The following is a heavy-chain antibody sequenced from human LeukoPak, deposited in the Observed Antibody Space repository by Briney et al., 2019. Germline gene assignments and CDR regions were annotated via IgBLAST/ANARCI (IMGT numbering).Heavy chain of an antibody. CDR1: GYTFTSYD. D-gene: IGHD6-19*01. CDR2: MNPNSGNT. J-gene: IGHJ6*03. Sequence: ASVKVSCKASGYTFTSYDINWVRQATGQGFEWMGWMNPNSGNTGYAQKFQGRVTMTRNTSISTAYMELSSLRSEDTAVYYCARREAVAASFYYYYYMDAWGKGTTVTISS. CDR3: ARREAVAASFYYYYYMDA. V-gene: IGHV1-8*01.